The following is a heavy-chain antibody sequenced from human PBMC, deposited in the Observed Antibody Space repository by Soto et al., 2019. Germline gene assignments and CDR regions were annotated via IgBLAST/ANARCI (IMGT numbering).Heavy chain of an antibody. J-gene: IGHJ4*02. D-gene: IGHD1-26*01. CDR1: GFNFGDYA. V-gene: IGHV3-9*01. CDR3: VKDISGAYSDHNFDC. Sequence: PGWSLRLSCAASGFNFGDYAMHWVRQGPGKGLEWVSGLNWNSVTAGYADSVKGRFSISRDNGKNALYLQMTSLRPEDTGLYYCVKDISGAYSDHNFDCWGQGTLVTVSS. CDR2: LNWNSVTA.